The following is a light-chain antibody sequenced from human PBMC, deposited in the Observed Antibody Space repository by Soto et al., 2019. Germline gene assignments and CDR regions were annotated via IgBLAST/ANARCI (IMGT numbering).Light chain of an antibody. CDR3: HQYNSYPYT. CDR2: DAF. CDR1: QSISGW. Sequence: DIQMTQSPSTLSAFVGDRVTITCRASQSISGWLAWYQQKPGKAPNLLIYDAFSFQSGVPSRFSGSGFGTEFTLTISSLQPDDFATYYCHQYNSYPYTFGQGTKLEIK. J-gene: IGKJ2*01. V-gene: IGKV1-5*01.